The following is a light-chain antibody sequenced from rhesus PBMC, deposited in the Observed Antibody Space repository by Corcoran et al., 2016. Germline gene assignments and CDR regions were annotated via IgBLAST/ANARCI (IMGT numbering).Light chain of an antibody. CDR1: SSDIGGYND. CDR3: GSYRSGSTYV. J-gene: IGLJ1*01. Sequence: QSALTQPPSVSKSLGQSVTISCTGTSSDIGGYNDVSWYQQHPGTAPRLLIYDVSKRPSGVSDRFSGSKSGNTASLTISVLQAEDEADYYCGSYRSGSTYVFGAGTLLTVL. CDR2: DVS. V-gene: IGLV2-38*01.